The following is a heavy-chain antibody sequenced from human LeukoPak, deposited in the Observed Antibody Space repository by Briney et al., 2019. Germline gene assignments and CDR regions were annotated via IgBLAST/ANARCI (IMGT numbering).Heavy chain of an antibody. CDR1: GASISSYY. D-gene: IGHD3-22*01. V-gene: IGHV4-59*01. CDR2: IYYSGST. Sequence: SETLSLTCTVSGASISSYYRSWIRQRPGKGLEWIGYIYYSGSTNYNPALKSRVTISEDTSKNQISLKLSSVTAADTAVYYCARVRGYYDSSGYDYWGQGTLVTVSS. CDR3: ARVRGYYDSSGYDY. J-gene: IGHJ4*02.